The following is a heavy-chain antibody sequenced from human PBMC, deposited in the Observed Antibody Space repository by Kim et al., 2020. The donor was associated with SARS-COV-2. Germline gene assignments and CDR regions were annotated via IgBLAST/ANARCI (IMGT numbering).Heavy chain of an antibody. Sequence: SVEGRFTITRDDSKNTAYLQMNSLKTEDTAVYYCTGVPPDPGSYYDAFDIWGQGTMVTVSS. J-gene: IGHJ3*02. D-gene: IGHD3-10*01. CDR3: TGVPPDPGSYYDAFDI. V-gene: IGHV3-73*01.